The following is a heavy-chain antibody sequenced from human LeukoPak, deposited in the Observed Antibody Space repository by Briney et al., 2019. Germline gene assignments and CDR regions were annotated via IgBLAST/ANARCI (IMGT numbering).Heavy chain of an antibody. V-gene: IGHV4-59*01. CDR3: ARDKQHSYGRYFDH. J-gene: IGHJ4*02. CDR2: MQSTGNS. D-gene: IGHD3-16*01. CDR1: GDSISTYH. Sequence: SETLSLTCTVSGDSISTYHWNWIRKPPGKGLEWIGYMQSTGNSKYNPSLRSRVTMFIDTSKSQVALILSSVTAADTAVYYCARDKQHSYGRYFDHWGQGALVTVSS.